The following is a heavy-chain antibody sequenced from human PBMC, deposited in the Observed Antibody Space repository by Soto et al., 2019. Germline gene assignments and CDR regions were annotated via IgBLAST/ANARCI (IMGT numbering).Heavy chain of an antibody. V-gene: IGHV3-72*01. J-gene: IGHJ4*02. CDR2: SRDKAQGYSI. CDR1: GFTLSDHY. Sequence: CAGSGFTLSDHYIDWVRQAPGKGLEWVGRSRDKAQGYSITYAASVKGRFTTSRDESKNSVYLQMNSLKTEDTAVYYCVRDSGAKLSSSWGQGTLVTVSS. CDR3: VRDSGAKLSSS. D-gene: IGHD6-13*01.